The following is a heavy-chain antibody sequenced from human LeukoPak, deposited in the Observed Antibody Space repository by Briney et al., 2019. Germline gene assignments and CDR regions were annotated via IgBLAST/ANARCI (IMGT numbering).Heavy chain of an antibody. J-gene: IGHJ4*02. Sequence: GGSLRLSCAASGFTFSSCAMSWVRQAPGKGLEWVSTISTSGGSTYYADSVKGRFTISRDNSKNTLYLQMNSPRAEDTAVYYCAKVRFGVTARYHFDFWGRGTLVTVSS. CDR1: GFTFSSCA. D-gene: IGHD3-10*01. V-gene: IGHV3-23*01. CDR2: ISTSGGST. CDR3: AKVRFGVTARYHFDF.